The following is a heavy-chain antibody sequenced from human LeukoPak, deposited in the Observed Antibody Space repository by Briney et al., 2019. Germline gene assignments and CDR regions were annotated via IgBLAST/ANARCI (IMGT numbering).Heavy chain of an antibody. CDR1: GFTFSSYA. CDR2: VSGSGGST. Sequence: GGSLRLSCAASGFTFSSYAMSWVRQAPGKGLEWVSAVSGSGGSTYYADSVKGRFTISRDNSKNTLYLQMNSLRAEDTAVYYCAKDPRPQKGSGYHDYWGQGTLVTVSS. D-gene: IGHD3-22*01. J-gene: IGHJ4*02. CDR3: AKDPRPQKGSGYHDY. V-gene: IGHV3-23*01.